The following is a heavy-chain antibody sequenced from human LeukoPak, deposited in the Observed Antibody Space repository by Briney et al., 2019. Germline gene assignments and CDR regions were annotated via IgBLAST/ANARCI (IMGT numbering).Heavy chain of an antibody. CDR3: ARAADTSYYYDISGYFEA. Sequence: PGGSLRLSCAASGFTFRNYGMHWIRQAPGKGLEWVANIKQDGSEKYYVDYVKGRFTISRDNAKNSLYLQMNSLRAEDTAVYYCARAADTSYYYDISGYFEAWGQGTMVTVAS. CDR1: GFTFRNYG. V-gene: IGHV3-7*03. CDR2: IKQDGSEK. J-gene: IGHJ3*01. D-gene: IGHD3-22*01.